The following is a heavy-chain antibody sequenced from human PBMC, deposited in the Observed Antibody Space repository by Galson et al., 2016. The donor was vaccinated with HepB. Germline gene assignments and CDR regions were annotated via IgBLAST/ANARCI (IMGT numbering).Heavy chain of an antibody. CDR2: TYYRSKWYN. CDR1: GDSVSSNSAA. J-gene: IGHJ4*02. Sequence: CAISGDSVSSNSAAWNWIRQSPSRGLEWLGRTYYRSKWYNDYAESVKSRITINPDTSKNQFSLQLHSVTPDDTAFYYCAGEGASGYALHYWGQGTLVTVAS. V-gene: IGHV6-1*01. CDR3: AGEGASGYALHY. D-gene: IGHD6-25*01.